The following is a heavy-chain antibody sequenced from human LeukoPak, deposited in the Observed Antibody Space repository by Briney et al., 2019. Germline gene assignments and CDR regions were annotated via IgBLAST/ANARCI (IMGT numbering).Heavy chain of an antibody. D-gene: IGHD6-13*01. CDR3: ARGVYIAAAQYGY. Sequence: KPSEILSLTCTVSGGSISSYYWSWIRQPPGKGLEWIGYIYYSGTINYNPSLKSRVTISVVTSKNQFSLKLSSVTAADTAVYYCARGVYIAAAQYGYWGQGTLVTVSS. CDR2: IYYSGTI. V-gene: IGHV4-59*01. J-gene: IGHJ4*02. CDR1: GGSISSYY.